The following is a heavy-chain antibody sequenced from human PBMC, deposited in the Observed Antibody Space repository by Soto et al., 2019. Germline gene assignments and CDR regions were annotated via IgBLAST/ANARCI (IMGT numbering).Heavy chain of an antibody. V-gene: IGHV3-7*05. CDR1: GFTFSSYW. CDR2: IKQDGSEK. J-gene: IGHJ6*02. CDR3: ARDEESIGIAADNYGMDV. Sequence: GGSLRLSCAASGFTFSSYWMSWVRQAPGKGLEWVANIKQDGSEKYYVDSVKGRFTISRDNAKNSLYLQMNSLRAEDTAVYYCARDEESIGIAADNYGMDVWGQGTTVTVSS. D-gene: IGHD6-25*01.